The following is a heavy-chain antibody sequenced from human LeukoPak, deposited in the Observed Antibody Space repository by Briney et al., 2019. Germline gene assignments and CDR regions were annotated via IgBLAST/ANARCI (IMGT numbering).Heavy chain of an antibody. D-gene: IGHD4-17*01. CDR2: IWYDGSNK. V-gene: IGHV3-33*01. Sequence: GGSLRLSCAASGFTFSSYGMHWVRQAPGKGLEWVAVIWYDGSNKYYADSVKGRFTISRDNSKNTLYLQMNSLRAEDTAVYYCARGGYYGDYVRWFDPWGQGTLVTVSS. CDR3: ARGGYYGDYVRWFDP. J-gene: IGHJ5*02. CDR1: GFTFSSYG.